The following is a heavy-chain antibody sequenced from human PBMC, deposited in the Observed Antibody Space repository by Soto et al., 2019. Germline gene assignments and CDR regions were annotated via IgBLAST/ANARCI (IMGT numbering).Heavy chain of an antibody. D-gene: IGHD4-4*01. J-gene: IGHJ4*02. Sequence: QVQLVESGGGVVQPGRSLRLSCAASGFTFSSYGMHWVRQAPGKGLEWVAVIWYDGSNKYYADSVKGRFTISRDNSKNTLYLQMNSLRAEDTAVYYCAREVDSNDNDYWGQGTLVNVSS. CDR1: GFTFSSYG. CDR3: AREVDSNDNDY. V-gene: IGHV3-33*01. CDR2: IWYDGSNK.